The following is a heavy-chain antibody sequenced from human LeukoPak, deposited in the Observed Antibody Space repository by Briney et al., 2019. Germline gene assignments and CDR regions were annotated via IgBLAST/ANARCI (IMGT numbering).Heavy chain of an antibody. V-gene: IGHV4-31*03. CDR3: ARGRAYQMLDFDY. CDR2: IYYSGST. J-gene: IGHJ4*02. Sequence: SETLSLTCTVSGGSISSGGYYWSWLRQHPGKGLEWIGYIYYSGSTYYTPSLQSRFTISVDTSKNQFSLKLSSVTATDTDVYYCARGRAYQMLDFDYWGQGTLVTVSS. CDR1: GGSISSGGYY. D-gene: IGHD2-2*01.